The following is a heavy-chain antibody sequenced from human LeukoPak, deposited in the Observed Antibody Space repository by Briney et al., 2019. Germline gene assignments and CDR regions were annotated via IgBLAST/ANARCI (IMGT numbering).Heavy chain of an antibody. D-gene: IGHD5-18*01. CDR1: GYTFSGYY. Sequence: GASVKVSCKASGYTFSGYYMHWVRQAPGQGLEWMGWINPNSGGTNYAQKFQGRVTMTRDTSISTAYMELGRLRSDDTAVYYCARVSGGYSYGRLQELHYWGQGTLVTVSS. J-gene: IGHJ4*02. CDR3: ARVSGGYSYGRLQELHY. CDR2: INPNSGGT. V-gene: IGHV1-2*02.